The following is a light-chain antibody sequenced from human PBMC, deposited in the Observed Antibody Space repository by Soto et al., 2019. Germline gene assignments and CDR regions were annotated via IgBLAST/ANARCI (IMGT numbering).Light chain of an antibody. CDR1: QSVSSY. J-gene: IGKJ5*01. Sequence: EIVLTQSPATLSLSPGERATLSCRASQSVSSYLAWYQQKPGQAPRLRIYDASNRATGIPARFSGSGSGTDFTITISCLEPEDFAVYYCQQRSNWPPAITFGQGTRLESK. V-gene: IGKV3-11*01. CDR2: DAS. CDR3: QQRSNWPPAIT.